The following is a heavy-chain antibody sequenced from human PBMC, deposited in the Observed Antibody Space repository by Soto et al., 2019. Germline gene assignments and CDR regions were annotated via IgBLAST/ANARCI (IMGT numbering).Heavy chain of an antibody. D-gene: IGHD2-2*01. CDR1: GFTFTTYG. CDR3: AQDRPYSSSPLCFNIPYFDY. V-gene: IGHV3-30*18. Sequence: PEGSLRLSCAASGFTFTTYGMNWVRQAPGKGLEWVAVISYDGSNKLYADSVRGRFAISRDNSKDTLYLQMDSLRPEDTAVYYSAQDRPYSSSPLCFNIPYFDYCGQGAPVTVSS. J-gene: IGHJ4*02. CDR2: ISYDGSNK.